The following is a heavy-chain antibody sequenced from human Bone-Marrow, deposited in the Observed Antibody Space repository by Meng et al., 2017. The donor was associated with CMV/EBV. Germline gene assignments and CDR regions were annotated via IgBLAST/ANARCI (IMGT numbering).Heavy chain of an antibody. CDR2: INPNSGGT. CDR1: GYTFTGYY. Sequence: ASVKVSCLASGYTFTGYYMHWVRPAPGQGLEWMGWINPNSGGTNYAQKFQGRVTMTRDTSISTAYMELSRLRSHDTAVYYCARDGNVVVVAATDYYYYGMAVWGQGHTVNV. J-gene: IGHJ6*02. CDR3: ARDGNVVVVAATDYYYYGMAV. D-gene: IGHD2-15*01. V-gene: IGHV1-2*02.